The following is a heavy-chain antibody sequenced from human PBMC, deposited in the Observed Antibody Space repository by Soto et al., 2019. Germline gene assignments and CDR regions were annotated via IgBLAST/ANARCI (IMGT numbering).Heavy chain of an antibody. CDR2: MSPNKGET. D-gene: IGHD2-21*02. CDR3: ARGVTAGVDY. Sequence: GASVKVSCKASGYTFTTYDINWVRQATGQGLEWMGWMSPNKGETGYAQKFQGRVTLTRDTSISTAYMELSSLRSEDTAIYYCARGVTAGVDYWGQGSLVTLSS. J-gene: IGHJ4*02. CDR1: GYTFTTYD. V-gene: IGHV1-8*01.